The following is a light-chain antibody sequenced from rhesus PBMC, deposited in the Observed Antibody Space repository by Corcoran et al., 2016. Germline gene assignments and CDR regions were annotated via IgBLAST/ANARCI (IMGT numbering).Light chain of an antibody. V-gene: IGKV3-42*03. CDR1: QSVSRS. Sequence: EIVLTQSPATLSLSPGERATLSCRASQSVSRSLAWYQQKPGQVTRLLIFGASSRATGIPDRFSGSGAGTDFTLTISSLEPEDFAVYYCQQYSNWPLTFGGGTKVEIK. J-gene: IGKJ4*01. CDR2: GAS. CDR3: QQYSNWPLT.